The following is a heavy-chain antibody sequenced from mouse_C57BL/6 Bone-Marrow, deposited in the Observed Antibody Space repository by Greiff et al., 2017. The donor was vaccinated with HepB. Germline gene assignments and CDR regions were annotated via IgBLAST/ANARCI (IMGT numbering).Heavy chain of an antibody. CDR2: ISDGGSYT. CDR1: GFTFSSYA. Sequence: EVQLVESGGGLVKPGGSLKLSCAASGFTFSSYAMSWVRQTPEKRLEWVATISDGGSYTYYPDNVKGRFPISRDNAKNNLYLQMSHLKSEDTAMYYCARGGRRFAYWGQGTLVTVSA. V-gene: IGHV5-4*01. CDR3: ARGGRRFAY. J-gene: IGHJ3*01. D-gene: IGHD1-1*01.